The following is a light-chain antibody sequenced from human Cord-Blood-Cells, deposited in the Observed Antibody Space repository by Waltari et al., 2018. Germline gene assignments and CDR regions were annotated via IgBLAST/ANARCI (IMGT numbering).Light chain of an antibody. CDR3: SSYTSSSTLYV. CDR2: DVS. V-gene: IGLV2-14*03. J-gene: IGLJ1*01. Sequence: QSALTQPASVSGSPGQSITISCTGISSDVGGYNYVSWYQQHPGKAPKLMIYDVSNRPSGVSNRFSGSKSGNTVSLTISGLQAEDEADYYCSSYTSSSTLYVFGTGTKVTVL. CDR1: SSDVGGYNY.